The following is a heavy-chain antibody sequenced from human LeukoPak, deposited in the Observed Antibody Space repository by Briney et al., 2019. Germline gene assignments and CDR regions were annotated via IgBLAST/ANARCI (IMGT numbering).Heavy chain of an antibody. D-gene: IGHD2-15*01. CDR2: ISDSGRST. CDR3: AKTRGSSWFFDL. CDR1: GLTLSSYA. Sequence: PGGSLRLSCAASGLTLSSYAMSWVRQAPGKGLEWVSLISDSGRSTYYADSVKGRFTISRDNSKNTLFLQMNTLRAEDTAVYFCAKTRGSSWFFDLWGRGTLVTVSS. J-gene: IGHJ2*01. V-gene: IGHV3-23*01.